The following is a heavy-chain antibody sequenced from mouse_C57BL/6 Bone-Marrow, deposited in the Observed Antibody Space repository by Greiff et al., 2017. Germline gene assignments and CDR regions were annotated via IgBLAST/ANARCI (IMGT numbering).Heavy chain of an antibody. CDR1: GFTFSDYG. CDR3: AKPDYYGSRGYAMDY. V-gene: IGHV5-17*01. J-gene: IGHJ4*01. CDR2: ISSGSSTI. Sequence: EVQRVESGGGLVKPGGSLKLSCAASGFTFSDYGMHWVRQAPEKGLEWVAYISSGSSTIYYADTVKGRFTISRDNAKNTLFLQMTSLRSEDTAMYYCAKPDYYGSRGYAMDYWGQGTSVTVSS. D-gene: IGHD1-1*01.